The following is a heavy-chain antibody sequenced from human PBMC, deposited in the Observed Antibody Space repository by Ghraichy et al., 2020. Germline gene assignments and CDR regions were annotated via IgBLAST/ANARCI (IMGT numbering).Heavy chain of an antibody. CDR3: ARDMRYDILTGVSDY. CDR1: GFTFSSYG. D-gene: IGHD3-9*01. V-gene: IGHV3-33*08. J-gene: IGHJ4*02. CDR2: IWYDGSNK. Sequence: EGSLRLSCAASGFTFSSYGMHWVRQAPGKGLEWVAVIWYDGSNKYYADSVKGRFTISRDNSKNTLYLQMNSLRAEDTAVYYCARDMRYDILTGVSDYWGQGTLVTVSS.